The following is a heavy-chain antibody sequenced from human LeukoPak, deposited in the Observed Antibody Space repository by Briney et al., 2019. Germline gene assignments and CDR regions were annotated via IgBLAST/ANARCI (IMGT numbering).Heavy chain of an antibody. J-gene: IGHJ3*02. V-gene: IGHV4-31*01. CDR3: ARVFAYYYDSSEAFDI. Sequence: PSETLSLTCTVSGGSISSGGYCWGWIRQHPGKGLEWIGYIYYSGCTYYNTSLKSLVTISVDTYKNQFSLKLSSVTAADTAVYYCARVFAYYYDSSEAFDIWGQGTMVTVSS. D-gene: IGHD3-22*01. CDR2: IYYSGCT. CDR1: GGSISSGGYC.